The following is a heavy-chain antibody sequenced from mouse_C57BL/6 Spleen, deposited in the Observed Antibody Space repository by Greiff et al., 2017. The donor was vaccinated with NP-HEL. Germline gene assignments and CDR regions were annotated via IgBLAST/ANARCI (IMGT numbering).Heavy chain of an antibody. D-gene: IGHD1-1*01. CDR1: GFTFSDAW. CDR2: IRNKANNHAT. CDR3: TRVYGSSYWSFDV. J-gene: IGHJ1*03. Sequence: EVKLQESGGGLVQPGGSMKLSCAASGFTFSDAWMDWVRQSPEKGLEWVAEIRNKANNHATYYAESVNGRFTISRDDSKSSVYLQLNSLRAEDTGIYYCTRVYGSSYWSFDVWGTGTTVTVSS. V-gene: IGHV6-6*01.